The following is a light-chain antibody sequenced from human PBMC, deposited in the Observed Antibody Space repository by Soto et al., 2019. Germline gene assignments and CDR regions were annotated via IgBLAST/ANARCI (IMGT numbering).Light chain of an antibody. J-gene: IGKJ1*01. V-gene: IGKV3-15*01. Sequence: EIVMTQSPATLSVCPGERATLSCRASQSVSSNLAWYHLKPGQAPRLLIYGASTRATGIPARFSGSGSGTEFTLTISSLQSEDFAVYYCQQYNNWPWTFGQGTKVDIK. CDR2: GAS. CDR3: QQYNNWPWT. CDR1: QSVSSN.